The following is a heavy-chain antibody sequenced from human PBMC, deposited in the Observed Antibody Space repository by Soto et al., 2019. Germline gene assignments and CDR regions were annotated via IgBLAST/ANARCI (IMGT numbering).Heavy chain of an antibody. J-gene: IGHJ5*02. CDR2: INPNSGGT. D-gene: IGHD3-22*01. V-gene: IGHV1-2*02. CDR3: ARGDFDSSANYYAGWFDP. CDR1: GYTFTAYY. Sequence: QVQLVQSGAEVKKPGASVKVSCKASGYTFTAYYMHWLRQAPGQGLEWMGWINPNSGGTKYAQKFQGRVTMTNDTSISTGSMELSRLGSDDTAVYYCARGDFDSSANYYAGWFDPWGQGTLVTVSS.